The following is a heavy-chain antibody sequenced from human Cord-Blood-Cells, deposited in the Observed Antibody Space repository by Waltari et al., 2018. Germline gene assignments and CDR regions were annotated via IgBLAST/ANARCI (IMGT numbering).Heavy chain of an antibody. Sequence: QVQLVQAGAEVKKPGASVKVTCKAYGYTFTGYYLHWMRQAPGQGLEWMGRINPNSGGTNYAQKLQGRVTMTRDTSISTAYMELSRLRSDDTAVYYCARLIAAAGTSDYWGQGTLVTVSS. J-gene: IGHJ4*02. D-gene: IGHD6-13*01. V-gene: IGHV1-2*06. CDR1: GYTFTGYY. CDR3: ARLIAAAGTSDY. CDR2: INPNSGGT.